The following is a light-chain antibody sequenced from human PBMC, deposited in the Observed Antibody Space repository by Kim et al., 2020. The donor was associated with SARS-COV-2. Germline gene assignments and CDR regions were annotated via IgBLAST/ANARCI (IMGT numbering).Light chain of an antibody. J-gene: IGLJ2*01. CDR3: CSYAGSYTEV. Sequence: GQAVPISCTGTSSDVGGYNDVSWYQQHPGKAPKLRIYDVSKRPSGVPDRFSGSKSGNTASLTISGLQGEDEADYYCCSYAGSYTEVFGGGTQLTVL. CDR1: SSDVGGYND. V-gene: IGLV2-11*01. CDR2: DVS.